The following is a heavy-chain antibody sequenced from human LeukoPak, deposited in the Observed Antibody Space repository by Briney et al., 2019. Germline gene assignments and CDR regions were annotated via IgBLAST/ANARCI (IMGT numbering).Heavy chain of an antibody. Sequence: VASVKVSCKASRGTFSSYAISWVRQAPGPGLEWMGGIIPIFGTANYAQKFQGRVTITADESTSTAYMELSSLRSEDTAVYYCARDGRYSSSWSNYYYYYMDVWGKGTTVTVSS. V-gene: IGHV1-69*13. D-gene: IGHD6-13*01. CDR1: RGTFSSYA. CDR3: ARDGRYSSSWSNYYYYYMDV. CDR2: IIPIFGTA. J-gene: IGHJ6*03.